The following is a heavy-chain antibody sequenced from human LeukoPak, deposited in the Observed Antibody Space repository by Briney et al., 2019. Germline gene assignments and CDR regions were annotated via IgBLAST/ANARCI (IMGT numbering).Heavy chain of an antibody. D-gene: IGHD3-3*01. CDR2: INPNSGGT. V-gene: IGHV1-2*02. Sequence: ASVKVSCKASGYTFTGYYMHWVRQAPGQGLEWMGWINPNSGGTNYAQKFQGRVTMTRDTSISTAYMELSRLRSDDTAVYYCARGDYDFSSYYGMDVCGQGTTVTVSS. CDR3: ARGDYDFSSYYGMDV. CDR1: GYTFTGYY. J-gene: IGHJ6*02.